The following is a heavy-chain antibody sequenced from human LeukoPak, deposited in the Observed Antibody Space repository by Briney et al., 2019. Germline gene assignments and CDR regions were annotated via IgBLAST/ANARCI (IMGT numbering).Heavy chain of an antibody. V-gene: IGHV1-18*01. Sequence: ASVKVSCKASGYTFTSYGISWVRQAPGQGLEWMGWISAYNGNTNYAQKLQGRVTMTTDTSTSTAYMELRSLRSDDTAVYYCAREAGSYSTFNWFDPWGQGTLVTVSS. CDR3: AREAGSYSTFNWFDP. D-gene: IGHD6-13*01. J-gene: IGHJ5*02. CDR1: GYTFTSYG. CDR2: ISAYNGNT.